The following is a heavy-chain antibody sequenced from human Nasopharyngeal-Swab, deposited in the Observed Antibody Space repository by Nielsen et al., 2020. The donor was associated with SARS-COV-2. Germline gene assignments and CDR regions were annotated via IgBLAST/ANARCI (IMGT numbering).Heavy chain of an antibody. J-gene: IGHJ6*02. CDR3: ARQPWAYDSSGYSLGRLYGMDV. V-gene: IGHV5-51*01. CDR1: GYSFTSYW. Sequence: GGSLRLSCKGSGYSFTSYWIGWVRQMPGKGLEWMGIIYPGDSDTRYSPSFQGQVTISTDKSISTAYLQWSSLKASDTAMYYCARQPWAYDSSGYSLGRLYGMDVWGQGTTATVSS. CDR2: IYPGDSDT. D-gene: IGHD3-22*01.